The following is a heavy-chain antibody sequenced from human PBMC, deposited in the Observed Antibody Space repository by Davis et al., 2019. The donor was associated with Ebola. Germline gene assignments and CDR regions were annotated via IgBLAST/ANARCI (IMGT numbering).Heavy chain of an antibody. CDR1: GYTFTSYD. Sequence: ASVKVSCKASGYTFTSYDINWVRQAPGQGLEWMGIINPSGGSTSYAQKFQGRVTMTRDTSTSTVYMELSSLRSEDTAVYYCARSVVGTGFDPWGQGTLVTVSS. V-gene: IGHV1-46*01. CDR2: INPSGGST. D-gene: IGHD2-15*01. CDR3: ARSVVGTGFDP. J-gene: IGHJ5*02.